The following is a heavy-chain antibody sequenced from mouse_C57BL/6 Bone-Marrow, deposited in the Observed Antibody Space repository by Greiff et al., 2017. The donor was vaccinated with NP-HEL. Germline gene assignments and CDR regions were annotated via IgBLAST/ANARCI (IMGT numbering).Heavy chain of an antibody. CDR1: GYAFSSSW. J-gene: IGHJ3*01. CDR2: IYPGDGDT. CDR3: ASLLAY. D-gene: IGHD2-10*01. Sequence: QVQLQQSGPELVKPGASVKISCKASGYAFSSSWMNWVKQRPGKGLEWIGRIYPGDGDTNYNGKFKGKATLTADKSYSTAYMPLSSLTSDDSSVYFCASLLAYWGQGTLVTVSA. V-gene: IGHV1-82*01.